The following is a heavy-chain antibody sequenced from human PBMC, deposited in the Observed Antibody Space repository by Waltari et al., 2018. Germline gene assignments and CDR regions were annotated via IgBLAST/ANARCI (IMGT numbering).Heavy chain of an antibody. CDR2: LHSSGST. V-gene: IGHV4-4*07. J-gene: IGHJ4*02. CDR1: GGSMVNNH. D-gene: IGHD5-18*01. CDR3: ARDPVDGYGHFDY. Sequence: QVQLQESGPGLVKPSETLSLTCSVAGGSMVNNHWSWSRQPAGKGLEWIGHLHSSGSTNYNPSLKSRVDVSADTSKNQFSLRLTSVTAADTAIYYCARDPVDGYGHFDYWGQGTLVTVSS.